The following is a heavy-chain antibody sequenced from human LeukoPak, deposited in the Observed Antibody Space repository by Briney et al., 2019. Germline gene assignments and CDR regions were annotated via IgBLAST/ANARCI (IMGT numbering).Heavy chain of an antibody. CDR2: INHSGST. V-gene: IGHV4-34*01. J-gene: IGHJ3*02. CDR3: ASGFDAFDI. CDR1: GGSFSGYY. Sequence: SETLSLTCAVYGGSFSGYYWSWIRQPPGKGLEWIGEINHSGSTNYNPSLKSRVTISVDTSKNQFSLKLSSVTAADTAVYYCASGFDAFDIWGQGTMVTVSS.